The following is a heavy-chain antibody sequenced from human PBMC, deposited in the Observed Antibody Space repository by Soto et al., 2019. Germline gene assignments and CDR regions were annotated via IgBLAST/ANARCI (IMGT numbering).Heavy chain of an antibody. Sequence: GASLILSSEASGFTLGTYTSNWVRQAPGKGLEWVSALGGGGDTHYAESVKGRFTISRDYSKNILLLQMNSLRDEDSAIYYCTKDRHPDGIWTFDFWGQGT. CDR2: LGGGGDT. CDR1: GFTLGTYT. V-gene: IGHV3-23*01. J-gene: IGHJ4*02. CDR3: TKDRHPDGIWTFDF. D-gene: IGHD3-9*01.